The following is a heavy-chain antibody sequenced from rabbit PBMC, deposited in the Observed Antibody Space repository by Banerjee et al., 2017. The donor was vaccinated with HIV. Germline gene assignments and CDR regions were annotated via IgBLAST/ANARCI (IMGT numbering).Heavy chain of an antibody. CDR3: ARETAAYAGDTYTTGGSL. D-gene: IGHD6-1*01. V-gene: IGHV1S45*01. CDR1: GFSFSSSYW. CDR2: IYAGSSGST. Sequence: EESGGDLVKPEGSLTLACTASGFSFSSSYWICWVRQAPGKGLEWIACIYAGSSGSTYYASWAKGRFTISKTSSTTVTLQMTSLTVADTATYFCARETAAYAGDTYTTGGSLWGQGTLVTVS. J-gene: IGHJ4*01.